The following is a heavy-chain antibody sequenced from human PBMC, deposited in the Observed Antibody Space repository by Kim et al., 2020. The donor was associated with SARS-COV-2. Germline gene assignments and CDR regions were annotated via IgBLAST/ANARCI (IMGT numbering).Heavy chain of an antibody. Sequence: SETLSLTCTVSGGSISSYYWSWIRQPPGKGLEWIGYIYYSGSTNYNPSLKSRVTISVDTSKNQFSLKLSSVTAADTAVYYCARWARPSVYDYVWGSYPLHAFDIWGQGTMVTVSS. CDR3: ARWARPSVYDYVWGSYPLHAFDI. CDR2: IYYSGST. J-gene: IGHJ3*02. D-gene: IGHD3-16*02. CDR1: GGSISSYY. V-gene: IGHV4-59*01.